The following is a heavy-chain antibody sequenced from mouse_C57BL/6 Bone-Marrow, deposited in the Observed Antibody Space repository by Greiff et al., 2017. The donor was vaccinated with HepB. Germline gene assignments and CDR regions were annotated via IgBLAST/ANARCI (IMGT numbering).Heavy chain of an antibody. J-gene: IGHJ4*01. CDR1: GYTFTDYN. Sequence: VQLQQSGPELVKPGASVKIPCKASGYTFTDYNMDWVKQSHGKSLEWIGDINPNNGGTIYNQKFKGKATMTVDKSSSTAYMELRSLTSEDTAVYYCARGGYYGSLYCAMDYWGRGTAVTVSS. CDR2: INPNNGGT. D-gene: IGHD1-1*01. V-gene: IGHV1-18*01. CDR3: ARGGYYGSLYCAMDY.